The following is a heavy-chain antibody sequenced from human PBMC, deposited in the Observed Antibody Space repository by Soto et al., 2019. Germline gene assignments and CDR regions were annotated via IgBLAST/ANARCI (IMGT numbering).Heavy chain of an antibody. J-gene: IGHJ4*02. CDR2: IYYSGST. CDR1: GVSISSSSYY. Sequence: SETLSLTCTVSGVSISSSSYYWVWIRQPPGKGLEWIGSIYYSGSTYYNPSLKSRVTISVDTSKNQFSLKLSSVTAADTAVYYCARYGMVRGVITIDYWGQGTLVTVSS. D-gene: IGHD3-10*01. CDR3: ARYGMVRGVITIDY. V-gene: IGHV4-39*01.